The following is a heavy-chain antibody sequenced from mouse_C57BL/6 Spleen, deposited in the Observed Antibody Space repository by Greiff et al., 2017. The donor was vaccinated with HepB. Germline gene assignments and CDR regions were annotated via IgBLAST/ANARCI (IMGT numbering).Heavy chain of an antibody. CDR3: ARHGFTTVVADYSMDY. Sequence: QVQLQQPGAELVMPGASVKLSCKASGYTFTSYWMHWVKQRPGQGLEWIGEIDPSDSYTNYNQKFKGKSTLTVDKSSSTAYMQLSSLTSEDSAVYYCARHGFTTVVADYSMDYWGQGTSVTVSS. CDR1: GYTFTSYW. CDR2: IDPSDSYT. D-gene: IGHD1-1*01. V-gene: IGHV1-69*01. J-gene: IGHJ4*01.